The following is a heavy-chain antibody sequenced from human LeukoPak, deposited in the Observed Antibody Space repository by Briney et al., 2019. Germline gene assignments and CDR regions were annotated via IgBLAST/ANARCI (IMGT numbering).Heavy chain of an antibody. CDR3: ARGSGSSSLFPDY. D-gene: IGHD6-13*01. CDR1: GFTFSSYS. CDR2: ISSSSSCI. V-gene: IGHV3-21*01. J-gene: IGHJ4*02. Sequence: PGGSLRLSCAASGFTFSSYSMNWVRQAPGKGLEWVSSISSSSSCIYYADSVKGRFTISRDNAKNSLYLQMNSLRAEDTAVYYCARGSGSSSLFPDYWGQGTLVTVSS.